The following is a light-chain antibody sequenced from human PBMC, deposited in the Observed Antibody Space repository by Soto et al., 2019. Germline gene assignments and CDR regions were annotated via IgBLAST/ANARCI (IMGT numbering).Light chain of an antibody. CDR3: ASYTTSSTYV. V-gene: IGLV2-14*01. Sequence: QSALTQPASVSGSPGQSIAISCTGTSSDVGGYSYVSWYQQQPGKAPKLVISDVSNRPSGVSDRFSGSKSGNTAYLTISGLQTEGEADYYCASYTTSSTYVFGTGTKLTVL. CDR1: SSDVGGYSY. CDR2: DVS. J-gene: IGLJ1*01.